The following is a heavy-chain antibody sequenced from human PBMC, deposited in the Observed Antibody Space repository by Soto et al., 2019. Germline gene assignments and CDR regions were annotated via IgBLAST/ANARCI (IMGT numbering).Heavy chain of an antibody. J-gene: IGHJ4*02. CDR3: AKDWWRMPHTAMVSLDY. V-gene: IGHV3-30*18. CDR1: GFTFSSCG. Sequence: PGGSLRLCCAASGFTFSSCGMHWVRQAPGKGLEWVAVISYDGSNKYYADSVKGRFTISRDNSKNTLYLQMNSLRAEDTAVYYCAKDWWRMPHTAMVSLDYWGQGTLVTVSS. D-gene: IGHD5-18*01. CDR2: ISYDGSNK.